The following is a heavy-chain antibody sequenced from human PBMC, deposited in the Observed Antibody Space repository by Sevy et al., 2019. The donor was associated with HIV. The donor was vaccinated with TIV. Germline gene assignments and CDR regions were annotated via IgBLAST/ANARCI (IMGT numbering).Heavy chain of an antibody. V-gene: IGHV3-30*18. CDR2: MSYDGSNK. D-gene: IGHD3-10*01. CDR3: AKDRRPRGEIFPGTPLDY. J-gene: IGHJ4*02. Sequence: GGSLRLSCAASGFTFSTYGVHWVRQAPGKGLEWVAFMSYDGSNKYYADSVRGRFTISRDNSKNTLYLQMNTLRVEDTAVYYCAKDRRPRGEIFPGTPLDYWGQGTLVTVSS. CDR1: GFTFSTYG.